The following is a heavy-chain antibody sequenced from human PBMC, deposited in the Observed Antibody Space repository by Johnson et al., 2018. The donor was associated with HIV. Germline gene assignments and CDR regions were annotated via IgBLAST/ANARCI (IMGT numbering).Heavy chain of an antibody. CDR3: AKSLDIAVAGTILSHAFDI. Sequence: VQLVESGGGVVQPGRSLRLSCAASGFTFSSYAMHWVRQAPGKGLEWVANIKQDGSEKYYVDDVKGRFTISRDNAKNSLYLQINSLRAEDTAVYYCAKSLDIAVAGTILSHAFDIWGQGTMVTVSS. J-gene: IGHJ3*02. V-gene: IGHV3-7*01. CDR1: GFTFSSYA. D-gene: IGHD6-19*01. CDR2: IKQDGSEK.